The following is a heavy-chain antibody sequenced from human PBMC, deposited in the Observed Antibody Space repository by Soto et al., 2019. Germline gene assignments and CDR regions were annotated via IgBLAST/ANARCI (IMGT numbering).Heavy chain of an antibody. CDR1: GYTFTGYY. D-gene: IGHD3-22*01. Sequence: ASVKVSCKASGYTFTGYYMHWVRQAPGQGLEWMGWINPNSGGTNYAQKFQGRVTMTRDTSISTAYMELSRLRSDDTAVYYCARFYDSTGYYRSGYFDYWGQGTLVTVSS. J-gene: IGHJ4*02. CDR2: INPNSGGT. CDR3: ARFYDSTGYYRSGYFDY. V-gene: IGHV1-2*02.